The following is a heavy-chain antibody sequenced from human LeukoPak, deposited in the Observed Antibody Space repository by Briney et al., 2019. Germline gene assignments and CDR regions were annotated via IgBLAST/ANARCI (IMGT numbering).Heavy chain of an antibody. D-gene: IGHD6-19*01. Sequence: ASVKVSCKASGYTFTSYDINWVRQATGQGLEWMGWMNPNSGNTGYAQKFQGRVTMTRNTSISTAYMELSSLRSEDTAVYYCARGRWVLAVAGTKRALGYWGQGTLVTVSS. CDR1: GYTFTSYD. V-gene: IGHV1-8*01. CDR2: MNPNSGNT. J-gene: IGHJ4*02. CDR3: ARGRWVLAVAGTKRALGY.